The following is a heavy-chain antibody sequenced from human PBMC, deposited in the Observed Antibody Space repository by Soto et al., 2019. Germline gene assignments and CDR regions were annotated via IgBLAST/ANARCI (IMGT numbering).Heavy chain of an antibody. Sequence: GASVKVSCKASGYTFTGYYMHWVRQAPGQGLEWMGWINPNSGGTNYAQKFQGRVTLTRNTSINTAYIELSSLTSDDTAVYYCATSGGGWYLYWGQGTLVTVSS. CDR3: ATSGGGWYLY. CDR1: GYTFTGYY. D-gene: IGHD6-19*01. J-gene: IGHJ4*02. V-gene: IGHV1-2*02. CDR2: INPNSGGT.